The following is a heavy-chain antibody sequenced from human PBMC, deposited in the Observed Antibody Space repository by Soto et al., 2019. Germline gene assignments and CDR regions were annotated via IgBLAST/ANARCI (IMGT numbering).Heavy chain of an antibody. CDR2: IYYSGST. D-gene: IGHD6-25*01. J-gene: IGHJ3*02. CDR1: GGSISSYY. Sequence: SETLSLTCTVSGGSISSYYWSWIRQPPGKGLEKIGYIYYSGSTNYNTSLKSRVTISVDTSKNQFSLKLSSVTVADTAVYYCARDSAADAFDIWGQGTMVTVSS. V-gene: IGHV4-59*01. CDR3: ARDSAADAFDI.